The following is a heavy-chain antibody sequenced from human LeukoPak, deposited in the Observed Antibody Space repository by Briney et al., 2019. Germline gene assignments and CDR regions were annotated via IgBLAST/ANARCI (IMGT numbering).Heavy chain of an antibody. J-gene: IGHJ4*02. CDR2: IYPGDSDT. V-gene: IGHV5-51*01. CDR1: GYSFTSYW. CDR3: ARNVVEMATIFDY. Sequence: GESLKISCKGSGYSFTSYWIGWVRQMPGKGLEWMGIIYPGDSDTRYSPSFRGQVTISADKSISTAYLQWSSLKASDTAMYYCARNVVEMATIFDYWGQGTLVTVSS. D-gene: IGHD5-24*01.